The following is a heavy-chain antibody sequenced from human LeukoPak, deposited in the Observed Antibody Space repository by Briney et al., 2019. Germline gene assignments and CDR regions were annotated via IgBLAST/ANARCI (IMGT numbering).Heavy chain of an antibody. J-gene: IGHJ5*02. CDR1: GGSFSGYY. V-gene: IGHV4-34*01. CDR3: ARETGYCSGGSCYSSWFDP. CDR2: INHSRST. Sequence: SETLSLTCAVYGGSFSGYYWSWIRQPPGKGLEWIGEINHSRSTNYNPSLKSRVTISVDTSKNQFSLKLSSVTAADTAVYYCARETGYCSGGSCYSSWFDPWGQGTLVTVSS. D-gene: IGHD2-15*01.